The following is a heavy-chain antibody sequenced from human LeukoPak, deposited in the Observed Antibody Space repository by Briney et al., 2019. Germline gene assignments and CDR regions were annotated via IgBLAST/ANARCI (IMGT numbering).Heavy chain of an antibody. D-gene: IGHD5-18*01. J-gene: IGHJ4*02. CDR1: GYTFTSYD. CDR2: MNPNSGNT. CDR3: ARGTVDTAMDGY. V-gene: IGHV1-8*01. Sequence: ASVKVSCKASGYTFTSYDINWVRQATGQGLEWMGWMNPNSGNTGYAQEFQGRVTMTRNTSISTAYMELSSPRSEDTAVYYCARGTVDTAMDGYWGQGTLVTVSS.